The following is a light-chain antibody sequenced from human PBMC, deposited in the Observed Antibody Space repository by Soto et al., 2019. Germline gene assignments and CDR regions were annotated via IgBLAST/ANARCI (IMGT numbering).Light chain of an antibody. CDR2: WAS. V-gene: IGKV4-1*01. Sequence: DIVMTQSPDSLAVSLGERATINCKSSQSVLYTPNNKNYLAWYQQKPGQPPKLLIYWASTRESGVPDRFSGSESGTDFTLTISSLQAEDVAVYYCQQYITPPPTFGGGTKVEIK. CDR1: QSVLYTPNNKNY. CDR3: QQYITPPPT. J-gene: IGKJ4*01.